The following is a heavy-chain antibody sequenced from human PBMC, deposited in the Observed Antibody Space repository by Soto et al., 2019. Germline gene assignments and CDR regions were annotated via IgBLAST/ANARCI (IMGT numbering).Heavy chain of an antibody. CDR1: GFTFSGSA. Sequence: GGSLRLSCAASGFTFSGSAMHWVRQASGKGLEWVGRIRSKANSYATAYAASVKVRFTLSRDDSKNTAYLQMNSLKTEDTAVYYCTRPLVSSSWYPPYGMDVWGQGTTVTVSS. V-gene: IGHV3-73*01. J-gene: IGHJ6*02. D-gene: IGHD6-13*01. CDR2: IRSKANSYAT. CDR3: TRPLVSSSWYPPYGMDV.